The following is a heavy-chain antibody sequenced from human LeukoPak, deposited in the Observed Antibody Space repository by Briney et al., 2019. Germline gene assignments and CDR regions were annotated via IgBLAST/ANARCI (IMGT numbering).Heavy chain of an antibody. J-gene: IGHJ4*02. CDR2: IKQDGSEK. Sequence: GGSLRLSCVASGFAFSSYSMNWVRQAPGKGLEWVANIKQDGSEKYYVDSVKGRFTISRDNAKNSLFLQMNSLRAEDTAVYYCARAIYRYYFDYWGQGTLVTVSS. V-gene: IGHV3-7*01. D-gene: IGHD3-9*01. CDR1: GFAFSSYS. CDR3: ARAIYRYYFDY.